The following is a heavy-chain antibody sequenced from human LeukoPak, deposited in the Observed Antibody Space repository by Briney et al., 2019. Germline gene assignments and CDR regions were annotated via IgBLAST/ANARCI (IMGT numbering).Heavy chain of an antibody. D-gene: IGHD6-13*01. CDR1: DGSISGYY. J-gene: IGHJ4*02. Sequence: PSETLSLTCSVSDGSISGYYWSWIRQPAGKGLEWIGRMHTSGSSNYNVSLKGRITMSVDTSRNQFALRLSSVTAADTAIYYCARDLGSGWYDYWGQGTLVTVSS. CDR2: MHTSGSS. V-gene: IGHV4-4*07. CDR3: ARDLGSGWYDY.